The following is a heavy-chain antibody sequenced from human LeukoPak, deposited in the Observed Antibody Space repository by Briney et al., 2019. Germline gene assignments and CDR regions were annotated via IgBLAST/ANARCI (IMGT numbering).Heavy chain of an antibody. CDR1: GFTFSSYA. D-gene: IGHD5-12*01. CDR3: AAWSGYDREIYYFDY. CDR2: ISGSGGST. J-gene: IGHJ4*02. V-gene: IGHV3-23*01. Sequence: PGGSLRLSCAASGFTFSSYAMSWVRQAPGKGLEWVSAISGSGGSTYYAGSVKGRFTISRDNSKNTLYLQMNSLRAEDTAVYYCAAWSGYDREIYYFDYWGQGTLVTVSS.